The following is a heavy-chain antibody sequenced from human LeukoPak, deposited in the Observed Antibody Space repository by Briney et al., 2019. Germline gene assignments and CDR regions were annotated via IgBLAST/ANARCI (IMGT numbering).Heavy chain of an antibody. V-gene: IGHV1-3*01. D-gene: IGHD5-24*01. Sequence: ASVKVSCKASGYTFTSYAMHWVRQAPGQRLEWMGWINVGNGNTKYSQKFQGRVTMTEDTSTDTAYMELSSLRSEDTAVYYCATASVATILDYWGQGTLVTVSS. CDR2: INVGNGNT. CDR1: GYTFTSYA. J-gene: IGHJ4*02. CDR3: ATASVATILDY.